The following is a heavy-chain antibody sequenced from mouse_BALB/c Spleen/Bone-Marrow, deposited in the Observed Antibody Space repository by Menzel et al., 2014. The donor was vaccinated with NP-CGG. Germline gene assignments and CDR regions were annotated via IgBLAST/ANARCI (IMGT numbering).Heavy chain of an antibody. CDR3: AREMAMDY. Sequence: EVKVVESGGGLVKPGGSLKLSCAASGFAFSDYYMYWVRQTPEKRLEWVATISYGGSYTYYPDSVKGRFTISRDNAKNNLYLQMSSLKSEDTAMYYCAREMAMDYWGQGTSVTVSS. J-gene: IGHJ4*01. CDR2: ISYGGSYT. V-gene: IGHV5-4*02. CDR1: GFAFSDYY.